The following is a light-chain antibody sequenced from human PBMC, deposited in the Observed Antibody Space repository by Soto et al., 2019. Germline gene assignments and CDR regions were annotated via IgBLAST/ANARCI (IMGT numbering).Light chain of an antibody. Sequence: IQMTQAPSTLSASVGDRVTITCRASQSISRLLAWYQQKPGKAPKLLIYDASTLESGVPSRFSGSGSGTEFTLTISTLQPDDFATYYCQQYDSYSLPFGPGNKVDIQ. CDR2: DAS. CDR1: QSISRL. J-gene: IGKJ3*01. V-gene: IGKV1-5*01. CDR3: QQYDSYSLP.